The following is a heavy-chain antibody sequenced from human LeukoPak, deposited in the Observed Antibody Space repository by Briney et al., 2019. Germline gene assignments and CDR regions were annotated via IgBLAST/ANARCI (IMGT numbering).Heavy chain of an antibody. CDR3: ARDEPNLYSGSLG. D-gene: IGHD1-26*01. CDR2: IKQDGSEK. Sequence: GGSLRLSCAASGFTFSSYWMSWVRQAPGKGLEWVANIKQDGSEKYYVDSVKGRFTISRDNAKNSLHLQMNSLRAEDTAVYYCARDEPNLYSGSLGWGQGTLVTVSS. CDR1: GFTFSSYW. J-gene: IGHJ4*02. V-gene: IGHV3-7*04.